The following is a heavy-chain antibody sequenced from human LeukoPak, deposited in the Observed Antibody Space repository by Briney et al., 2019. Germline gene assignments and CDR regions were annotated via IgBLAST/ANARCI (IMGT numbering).Heavy chain of an antibody. CDR1: GFTFSSYS. J-gene: IGHJ4*02. CDR3: VRDLILVWTPGDDFDH. V-gene: IGHV3-48*04. CDR2: VSSGSGTI. D-gene: IGHD3-16*01. Sequence: GGSLRLSCAASGFTFSSYSMNWVRQAPGQGLEWVSYVSSGSGTIYYADSVKGRFTISRENARNTLYLQMNSLTAEDTAVYYCVRDLILVWTPGDDFDHWGQGTLVTVSS.